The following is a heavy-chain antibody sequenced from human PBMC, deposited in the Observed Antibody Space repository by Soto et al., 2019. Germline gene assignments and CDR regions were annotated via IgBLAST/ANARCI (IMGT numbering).Heavy chain of an antibody. J-gene: IGHJ4*02. V-gene: IGHV4-30-4*01. Sequence: SETLSLTCTVSGGSISSGDYYWSWIRQPPGKGLEWIGYIYYSGSTYYNPSLKSRVTISVDTSKNQFSLKLSSVTAADTAVYYCAREGRAYGSGSYVLDYWGQGTLVTVSS. CDR1: GGSISSGDYY. CDR2: IYYSGST. D-gene: IGHD3-10*01. CDR3: AREGRAYGSGSYVLDY.